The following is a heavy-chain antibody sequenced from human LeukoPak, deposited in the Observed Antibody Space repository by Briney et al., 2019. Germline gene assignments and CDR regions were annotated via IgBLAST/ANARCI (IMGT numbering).Heavy chain of an antibody. CDR1: GFTFSNYW. V-gene: IGHV3-74*01. J-gene: IGHJ6*03. Sequence: PGGSLRPSCAASGFTFSNYWMHWVRQAPGKGLVWVSRINSDGSSTSYADSVKGRFTISRDNAKNTLYLQMNSLRAEDTAVYYCARDHSSGWTYYYMDVWGKGTTVTVSS. D-gene: IGHD6-19*01. CDR3: ARDHSSGWTYYYMDV. CDR2: INSDGSST.